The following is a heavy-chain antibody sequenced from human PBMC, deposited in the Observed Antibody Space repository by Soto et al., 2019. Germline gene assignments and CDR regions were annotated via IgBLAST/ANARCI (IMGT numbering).Heavy chain of an antibody. V-gene: IGHV3-64*04. CDR1: GFTFSSYA. D-gene: IGHD6-6*01. CDR3: ARMQLGYGMDV. J-gene: IGHJ6*02. CDR2: ISSNGGST. Sequence: GGSLRLSCSASGFTFSSYAMHWVRQAPGKGLEYVSAISSNGGSTYYADSVKGRFTISRDNSKNTLYLQMNSLRAEDTAVYYCARMQLGYGMDVWGQGTTVTVSS.